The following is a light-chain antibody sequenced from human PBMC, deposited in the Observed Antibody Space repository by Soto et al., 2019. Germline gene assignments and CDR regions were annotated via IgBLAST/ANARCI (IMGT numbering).Light chain of an antibody. V-gene: IGLV1-40*01. CDR2: GNS. Sequence: QSVLTQPPSVSGAPRQRVTISCTGSSSNIGAGYDVHWYQQLPGTAPKLLIYGNSNRPSGVPDRFSGSKSGTSASLAITGLQAEDEADYDCQSYDSSLSGAYVFGTGTKLTVL. CDR3: QSYDSSLSGAYV. CDR1: SSNIGAGYD. J-gene: IGLJ1*01.